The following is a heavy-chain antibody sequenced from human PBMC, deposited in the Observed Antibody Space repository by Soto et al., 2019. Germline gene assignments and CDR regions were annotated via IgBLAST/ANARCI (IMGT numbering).Heavy chain of an antibody. J-gene: IGHJ4*02. CDR3: AREPRWLAPFDY. CDR1: GFTFSSYA. D-gene: IGHD5-12*01. CDR2: ISYDGSNK. V-gene: IGHV3-30-3*01. Sequence: QVQLVESGGGVVQPGRSLRLSCAASGFTFSSYAMHWVRQAPGKGLEWVAVISYDGSNKYYADSVKGRFTISRDNSKNTLYLQMNSLRAEDTAVYYCAREPRWLAPFDYWGQGTLVTVSS.